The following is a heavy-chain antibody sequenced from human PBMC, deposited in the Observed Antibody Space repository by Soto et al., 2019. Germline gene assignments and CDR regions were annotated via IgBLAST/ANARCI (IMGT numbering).Heavy chain of an antibody. CDR3: AGGIMYGGSFEH. CDR2: IGDGWGSII. CDR1: GCTFITHK. Sequence: XGSLILSCAASGCTFITHKMAWVRQAPGMGLEWIAYIGDGWGSIIRYADSVKGRFTISRDNNRDTIFLQMNSLRAEDTAAYYCAGGIMYGGSFEHWRQGTVVTVSS. D-gene: IGHD1-26*01. V-gene: IGHV3-48*03. J-gene: IGHJ5*02.